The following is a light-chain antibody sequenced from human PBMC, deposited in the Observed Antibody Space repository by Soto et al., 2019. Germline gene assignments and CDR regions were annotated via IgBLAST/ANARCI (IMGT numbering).Light chain of an antibody. J-gene: IGLJ2*01. V-gene: IGLV2-14*01. CDR1: SSDVGGYNY. CDR3: SSYTISSTYVV. CDR2: DVS. Sequence: QSALPQPASVSGSPGQSITISCTGTSSDVGGYNYVSWYQQHPGKAPKLMIYDVSNRPSGVSNRVSGSKSGNTASLTISGLQAEDEADYYCSSYTISSTYVVFVGGTKLTVL.